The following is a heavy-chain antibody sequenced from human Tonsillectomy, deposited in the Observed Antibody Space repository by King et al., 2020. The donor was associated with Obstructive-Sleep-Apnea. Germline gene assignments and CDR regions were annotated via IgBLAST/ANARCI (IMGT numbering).Heavy chain of an antibody. CDR1: GFIFSTSV. CDR2: ISHEANIK. V-gene: IGHV3-30*04. J-gene: IGHJ4*02. Sequence: VQLVESGGGVVQPGGSLRLSCVASGFIFSTSVMHWVRQAPGKGLEGVAVISHEANIKISTDFVKGRFTISRDNSENTLFLPMNSLRAEDTAIYYCAREGRSSGKAGAFDYWGQGTLVTVSS. CDR3: AREGRSSGKAGAFDY. D-gene: IGHD6-19*01.